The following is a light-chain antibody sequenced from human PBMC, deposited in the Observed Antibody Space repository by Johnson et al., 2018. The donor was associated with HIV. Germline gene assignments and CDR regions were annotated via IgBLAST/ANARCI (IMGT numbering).Light chain of an antibody. V-gene: IGLV1-51*02. Sequence: QSVLTQPPSVSAAPGQRVNISCSGNISNIESYFVSWYQQLPGAAPTLLIYEDNKRPSGIPDRFSGSKSGTSATLGITGLQTGDEADYYCRTWDSSLRAYVFGTGTKVSVL. CDR2: EDN. CDR3: RTWDSSLRAYV. CDR1: ISNIESYF. J-gene: IGLJ1*01.